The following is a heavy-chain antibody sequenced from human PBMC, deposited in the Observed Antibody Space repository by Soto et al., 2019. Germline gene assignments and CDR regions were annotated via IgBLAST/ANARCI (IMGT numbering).Heavy chain of an antibody. J-gene: IGHJ4*02. V-gene: IGHV3-30*18. CDR1: GFTFSSFG. CDR2: ISYDGSNE. D-gene: IGHD5-12*01. CDR3: AKTGDSGSDWGRGYFDS. Sequence: QVQLVESGGGVVQPERSLRLSCAASGFTFSSFGMHWVRQAPGKGLEWVAVISYDGSNEYYADSVKGRFTISRDTSKNTLSLQMNSLRAEDTAVYYCAKTGDSGSDWGRGYFDSWGQGTLVTVSS.